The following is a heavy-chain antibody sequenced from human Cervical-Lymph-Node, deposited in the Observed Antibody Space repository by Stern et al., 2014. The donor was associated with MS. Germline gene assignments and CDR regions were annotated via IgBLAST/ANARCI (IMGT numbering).Heavy chain of an antibody. CDR1: GFSLSSLG. CDR3: LGVGDAMHV. V-gene: IGHV3-30*03. Sequence: QVQLVESGGGVVQPGRSLRLSCAVSGFSLSSLGMHWVRQAPGKGLEWVAVISFVGSNARSGSSVQRRFSIPRDISNNTLYLQMNSLRPEDTALYYCLGVGDAMHVWGQGTTVIVSS. J-gene: IGHJ6*02. CDR2: ISFVGSNA.